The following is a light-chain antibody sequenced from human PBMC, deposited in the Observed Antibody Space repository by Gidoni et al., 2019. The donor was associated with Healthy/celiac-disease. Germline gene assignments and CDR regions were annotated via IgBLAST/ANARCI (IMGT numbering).Light chain of an antibody. CDR3: QSYDSSLSAHVV. CDR2: GIS. Sequence: QSVLTQPPSVSGAPGQRVTISCTGSSSNIGAGYDVHWYQQLPGTAPKLLIYGISNRLSGVPDRCSCSKSGTSASLAITGLQAEDEADYYCQSYDSSLSAHVVFGGGTKLTVL. V-gene: IGLV1-40*01. J-gene: IGLJ2*01. CDR1: SSNIGAGYD.